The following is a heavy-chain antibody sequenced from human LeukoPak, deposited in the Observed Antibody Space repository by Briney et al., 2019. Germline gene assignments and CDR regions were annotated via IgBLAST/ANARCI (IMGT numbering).Heavy chain of an antibody. J-gene: IGHJ4*02. D-gene: IGHD2-15*01. CDR3: AKDGGYCSGGSCYYYFDY. CDR1: GFTVSSSY. CDR2: IYSGDNT. Sequence: GGSLRLSCAASGFTVSSSYMSWVRQAPGKGLEWVSLIYSGDNTYYADSMKGRFTISRDNSKNTLYLQMNSLRAEDTAVYYCAKDGGYCSGGSCYYYFDYWGQGTLVTVSS. V-gene: IGHV3-53*01.